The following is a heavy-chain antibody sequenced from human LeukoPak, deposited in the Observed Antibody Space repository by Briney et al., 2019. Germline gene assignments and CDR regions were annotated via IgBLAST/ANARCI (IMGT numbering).Heavy chain of an antibody. CDR1: GFTFSGYA. CDR3: AKDTPLIGYASGGSRNFFDY. Sequence: GGSLRLSCAASGFTFSGYAMSWVRQAPGKGLEWVSTVIGSAASTYCAESVKGRFTISRDNSKNTLYLQMNSLRAEDTAFYYCAKDTPLIGYASGGSRNFFDYWGQGTLVTVSS. D-gene: IGHD6-19*01. V-gene: IGHV3-23*01. J-gene: IGHJ4*02. CDR2: VIGSAAST.